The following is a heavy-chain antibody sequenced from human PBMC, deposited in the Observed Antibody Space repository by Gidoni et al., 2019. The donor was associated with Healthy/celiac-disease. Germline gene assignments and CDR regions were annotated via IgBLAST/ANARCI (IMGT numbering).Heavy chain of an antibody. V-gene: IGHV3-23*01. Sequence: EVQLLESGGGLVQPGGSLRLSCAASGFTFSSYAMSWVRQAPGKGLEWVSASRGSGGSTYYEDSVKGRFTISRENSKNTLYLQMNSLRAEDTAVYYCAKADSIFGVVIIQGYRESFQHWGQGTLVTVSS. CDR1: GFTFSSYA. CDR3: AKADSIFGVVIIQGYRESFQH. D-gene: IGHD3-3*01. J-gene: IGHJ1*01. CDR2: SRGSGGST.